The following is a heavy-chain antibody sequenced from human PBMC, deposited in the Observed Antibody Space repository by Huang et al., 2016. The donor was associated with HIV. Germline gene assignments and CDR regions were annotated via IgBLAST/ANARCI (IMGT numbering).Heavy chain of an antibody. CDR2: GYTSGSV. D-gene: IGHD1-26*01. J-gene: IGHJ6*03. Sequence: SCDSISRGAFYWTWIRHAAGGGLQLSGHGYTSGSVLYNGSLRSRVTIALDTSKNQLSLNVRSVTAADTALYFCARGRGGTHSYFFYSMDVWGAGTAVIVSS. V-gene: IGHV4-61*09. CDR1: CDSISRGAFY. CDR3: ARGRGGTHSYFFYSMDV.